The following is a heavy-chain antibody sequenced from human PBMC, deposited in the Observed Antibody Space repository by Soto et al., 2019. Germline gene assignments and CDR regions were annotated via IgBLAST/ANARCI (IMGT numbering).Heavy chain of an antibody. D-gene: IGHD5-12*01. Sequence: SETLSLTCAVYGGSFSGYYWSWIRQPPGKGLEWIGEINHSGSTNYNPSLKSRVTISVDTSKNQFSLKLSSVTAADTAVYYCARGVATSYYYYYYGMDVWGLGTTVTVSS. CDR3: ARGVATSYYYYYYGMDV. J-gene: IGHJ6*02. CDR1: GGSFSGYY. CDR2: INHSGST. V-gene: IGHV4-34*01.